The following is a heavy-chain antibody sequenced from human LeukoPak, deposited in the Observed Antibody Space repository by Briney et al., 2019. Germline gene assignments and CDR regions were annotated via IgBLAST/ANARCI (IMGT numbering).Heavy chain of an antibody. Sequence: GGSLRLSCAASGFTISSFAMSWVRQAPGKGLEWVSTISGSGGSTSYADSVKGRFTISRDNSKNTLYLQMNSLRAEDTALYYCAKNSRSSGYYLDYWGQGTLVTVSS. J-gene: IGHJ4*02. CDR3: AKNSRSSGYYLDY. V-gene: IGHV3-23*01. CDR2: ISGSGGST. D-gene: IGHD3-22*01. CDR1: GFTISSFA.